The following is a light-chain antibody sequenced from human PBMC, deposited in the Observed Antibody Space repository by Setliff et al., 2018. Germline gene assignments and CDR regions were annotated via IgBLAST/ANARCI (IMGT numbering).Light chain of an antibody. Sequence: QSALPQPASVSGSPGQSITISCSGTRYDIGDHDYVSWYQQYPGEAPKLLIYDVSKRSSGVSGRFSGSKSGTTASLTISALRTEDEADYYCSSYTSNSVLGIFGGGTK. CDR3: SSYTSNSVLGI. J-gene: IGLJ2*01. CDR1: RYDIGDHDY. CDR2: DVS. V-gene: IGLV2-14*03.